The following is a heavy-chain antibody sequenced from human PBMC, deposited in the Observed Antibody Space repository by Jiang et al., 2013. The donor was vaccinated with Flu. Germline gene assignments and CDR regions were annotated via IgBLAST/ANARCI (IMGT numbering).Heavy chain of an antibody. J-gene: IGHJ4*02. CDR3: ARTTYYDILTGYYSDYFDY. CDR2: IIPIFGTA. Sequence: IIPIFGTANYAQKFQGRVTITXDKSTSTAYMELSSLRSEDTAVYYCARTTYYDILTGYYSDYFDYWGQGTLVTVSS. D-gene: IGHD3-9*01. V-gene: IGHV1-69*06.